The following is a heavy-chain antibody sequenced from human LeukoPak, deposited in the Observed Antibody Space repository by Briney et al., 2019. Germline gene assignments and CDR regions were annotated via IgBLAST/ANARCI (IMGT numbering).Heavy chain of an antibody. J-gene: IGHJ4*02. V-gene: IGHV1-8*01. CDR3: ARGPPNWGFDF. CDR2: MSPNSGHT. D-gene: IGHD7-27*01. CDR1: GDTFTIYD. Sequence: ASVKVSCTASGDTFTIYDFNWVRPAPGQGLEWMGGMSPNSGHTGYTQKFQGRVTMTRDTSISTAYMELSSLRSDDTAVYYCARGPPNWGFDFWGQGTLVTVSS.